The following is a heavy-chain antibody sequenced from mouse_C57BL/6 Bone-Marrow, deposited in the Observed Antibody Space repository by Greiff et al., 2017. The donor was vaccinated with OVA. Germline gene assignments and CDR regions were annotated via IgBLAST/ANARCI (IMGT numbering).Heavy chain of an antibody. J-gene: IGHJ1*03. Sequence: EVQLVESGEGLVKPGGSLKLSCAASGFTFSSYAMSWVRQTPEKRLEWVAYISSGGDYIYYADTVKGRFTISRDNARNTLYLQMSSLKSEDTAMDYCTRAPVTTVVAPSWYFDVWGTGTTVTVSS. CDR2: ISSGGDYI. V-gene: IGHV5-9-1*02. CDR1: GFTFSSYA. D-gene: IGHD1-1*01. CDR3: TRAPVTTVVAPSWYFDV.